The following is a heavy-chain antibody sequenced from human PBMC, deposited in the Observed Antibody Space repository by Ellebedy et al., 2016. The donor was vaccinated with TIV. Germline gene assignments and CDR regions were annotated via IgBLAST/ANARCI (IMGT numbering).Heavy chain of an antibody. CDR1: GGSFSGYY. J-gene: IGHJ4*02. D-gene: IGHD2-21*02. CDR3: ASAAYCGGDCPN. Sequence: MPSETLSLTCAVYGGSFSGYYWNWIRQPPGKGLEWNGEINHSGSTNYNPYVKSRVTITVDTSKHQFSLKLSSVPAADTAMYYCASAAYCGGDCPNWGQGTLVTVSS. CDR2: INHSGST. V-gene: IGHV4-34*01.